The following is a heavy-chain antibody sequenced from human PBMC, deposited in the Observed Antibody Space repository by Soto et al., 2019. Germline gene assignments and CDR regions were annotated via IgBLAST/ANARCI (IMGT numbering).Heavy chain of an antibody. CDR1: GFPFSTYA. CDR2: ISGSGGST. Sequence: GGSLRLSCAASGFPFSTYAMTWVRQAPGKGLEWVSLISGSGGSTYYADSVKGRFTISRDNSRDTPYLQMNILIAEETAVYYCAKVHCWASYNNFPDYSGQGTVDMVSS. V-gene: IGHV3-23*01. D-gene: IGHD3-10*02. J-gene: IGHJ4*02. CDR3: AKVHCWASYNNFPDY.